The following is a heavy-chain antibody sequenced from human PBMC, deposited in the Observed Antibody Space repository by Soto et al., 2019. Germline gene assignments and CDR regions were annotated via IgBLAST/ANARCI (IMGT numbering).Heavy chain of an antibody. CDR2: IYPGDSET. CDR3: ARGGSFYDY. D-gene: IGHD1-26*01. CDR1: GYSFSGYW. J-gene: IGHJ4*02. V-gene: IGHV5-51*01. Sequence: EVQLVQSGEEVKQPEESLRISCKASGYSFSGYWIGWVRQVPGKGLEWMGIIYPGDSETRYSPSFRGLVTISADKSISTAYLEWSSLKASDTAVYYGARGGSFYDYWGQGTLVTVSS.